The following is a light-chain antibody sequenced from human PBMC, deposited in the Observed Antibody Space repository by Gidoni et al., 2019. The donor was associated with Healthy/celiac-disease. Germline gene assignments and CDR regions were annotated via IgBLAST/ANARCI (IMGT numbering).Light chain of an antibody. J-gene: IGKJ4*01. Sequence: DIQMTQSPSSLSASVGYRVTITCRASQSISSYLNWYQQKPGKAPKLLIYAASSLQSGVPSRFSGSGSGTDFTLPISSLQPEDFATYYCQQSYSTLLTFGGGTKVEIK. CDR2: AAS. CDR1: QSISSY. CDR3: QQSYSTLLT. V-gene: IGKV1-39*01.